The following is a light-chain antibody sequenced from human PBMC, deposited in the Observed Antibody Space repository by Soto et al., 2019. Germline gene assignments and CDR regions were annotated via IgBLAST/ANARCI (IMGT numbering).Light chain of an antibody. J-gene: IGLJ2*01. Sequence: QSVLTQPASVSGSPGQSITISCAGTRDDIGAYDYVSWYRQHPGNAPKLLVYEVTNRPSGVSDRFSGSKSGNTASLTISGLQAEDEADYYCNSYTNSSDVVLSGGTKVTV. CDR2: EVT. V-gene: IGLV2-14*01. CDR1: RDDIGAYDY. CDR3: NSYTNSSDVV.